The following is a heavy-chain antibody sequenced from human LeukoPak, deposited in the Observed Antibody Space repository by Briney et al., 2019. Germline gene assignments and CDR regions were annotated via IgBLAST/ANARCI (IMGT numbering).Heavy chain of an antibody. J-gene: IGHJ4*02. CDR3: ARWYEGSGYNY. V-gene: IGHV3-30*03. Sequence: GGSLRLSCAASGFTFSSSGMHWVRQAPGKGLEWVAGISFDGSNKHHSDSVKGRFTISRDNSENTLYLQMNSLRAEDTAVYYCARWYEGSGYNYWGQGTLVTVSS. CDR2: ISFDGSNK. D-gene: IGHD3-22*01. CDR1: GFTFSSSG.